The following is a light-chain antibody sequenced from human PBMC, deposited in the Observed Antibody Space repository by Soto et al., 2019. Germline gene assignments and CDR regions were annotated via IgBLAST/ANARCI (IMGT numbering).Light chain of an antibody. V-gene: IGKV3-15*01. Sequence: EIVMTQSPATLSVSPGERATLSCRASQSVGSNLAWYQQKPGQAPKLLIYYASTRATGIPARFSGSGSGRDFTLTISGLEPEDFAVYYCQQYGSSPLISFGQGTRLEIK. CDR2: YAS. CDR1: QSVGSN. J-gene: IGKJ5*01. CDR3: QQYGSSPLIS.